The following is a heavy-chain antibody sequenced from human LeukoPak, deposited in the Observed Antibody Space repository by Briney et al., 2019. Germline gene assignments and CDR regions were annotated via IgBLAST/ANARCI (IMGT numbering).Heavy chain of an antibody. V-gene: IGHV3-30-3*01. D-gene: IGHD1-26*01. CDR3: ARGLRGPLDY. Sequence: GRSLRLSCAASGFTFSSYAMHWVRQAPGKGLEWVAVISYDGSNKYYADSVKGRFTISRDNSKNTLYLQMNSLRAEDTAVYYCARGLRGPLDYWGQGTLVTVSS. CDR1: GFTFSSYA. J-gene: IGHJ4*02. CDR2: ISYDGSNK.